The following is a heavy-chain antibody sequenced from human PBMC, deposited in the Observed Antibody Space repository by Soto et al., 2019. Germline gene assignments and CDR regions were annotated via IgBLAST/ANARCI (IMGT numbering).Heavy chain of an antibody. D-gene: IGHD5-12*01. J-gene: IGHJ4*02. CDR2: ISSGGTNI. CDR1: GFPFNSYE. V-gene: IGHV3-48*03. CDR3: ARDRWVTYSGYDWHFDY. Sequence: GGSLRLSCTASGFPFNSYEMNWVRQAPGKGLEWISYISSGGTNIYYADSVKGRFTISRDTAQNSVDLQMNSLRAEDTAVYYCARDRWVTYSGYDWHFDYWGQGTLVTVSS.